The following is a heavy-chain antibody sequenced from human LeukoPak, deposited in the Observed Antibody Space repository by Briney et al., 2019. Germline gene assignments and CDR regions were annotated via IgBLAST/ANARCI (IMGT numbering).Heavy chain of an antibody. CDR3: ARGGDYGDLRYFDY. CDR2: IYYRGST. CDR1: GFTFSSYS. Sequence: GSLRLSCAASGFTFSSYSMNWVRQAPGKGLEWIGYIYYRGSTNYNPSLKSRVTFSVDTSKNQFSLKLNSVTAADTAVYYCARGGDYGDLRYFDYWGQGTLVTVSS. V-gene: IGHV4-59*01. J-gene: IGHJ4*02. D-gene: IGHD4-17*01.